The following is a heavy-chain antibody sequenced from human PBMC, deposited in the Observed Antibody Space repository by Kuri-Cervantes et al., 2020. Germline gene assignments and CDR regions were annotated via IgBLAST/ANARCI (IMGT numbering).Heavy chain of an antibody. Sequence: GESLKISCAASGFTFSSYGMHWVRQAPGKGLEWVAVIWYDGSNKYYADSVKGRFTISRDNSKNTLYLQMNSLGAEDTALYYCARDAEAQQWLAPPGFDPWGQGTLVTVSS. V-gene: IGHV3-33*01. D-gene: IGHD6-19*01. CDR1: GFTFSSYG. CDR2: IWYDGSNK. CDR3: ARDAEAQQWLAPPGFDP. J-gene: IGHJ5*02.